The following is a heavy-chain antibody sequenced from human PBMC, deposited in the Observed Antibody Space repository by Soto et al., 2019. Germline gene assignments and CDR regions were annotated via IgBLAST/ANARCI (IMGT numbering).Heavy chain of an antibody. V-gene: IGHV1-24*01. Sequence: QVQLVQSGAEVKKPGASVKGSCKVSGYTLNEVAMHWVRQAPGKGLEWLGGFDPDEAETIYAQHFQGRVTMTEDTSTDTAYMELSSLRSEDTALYFCTTYHGDYNFDHWGQGTLVTVSS. D-gene: IGHD4-17*01. J-gene: IGHJ5*02. CDR1: GYTLNEVA. CDR3: TTYHGDYNFDH. CDR2: FDPDEAET.